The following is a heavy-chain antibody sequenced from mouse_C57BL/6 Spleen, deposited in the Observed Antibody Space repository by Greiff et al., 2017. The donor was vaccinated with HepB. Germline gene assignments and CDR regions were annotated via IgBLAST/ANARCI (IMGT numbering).Heavy chain of an antibody. CDR3: VHYYGSSPFAY. V-gene: IGHV14-2*01. J-gene: IGHJ3*01. CDR1: GFNIKDYY. D-gene: IGHD1-1*01. CDR2: IDPEDGET. Sequence: EVKLQESGAELVKPGASVKLSCTASGFNIKDYYMHWVKQRTEQGLEWIGRIDPEDGETKYAPKFQGKATITADTSSNTAYLQLSSLTSEDTAVYYCVHYYGSSPFAYWGQGTLVTVSA.